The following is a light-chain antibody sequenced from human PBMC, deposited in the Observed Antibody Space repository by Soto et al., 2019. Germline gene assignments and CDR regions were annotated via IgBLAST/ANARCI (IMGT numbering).Light chain of an antibody. Sequence: IVLTQSPGTLSLSPGERATLSCRASQSVSSSYLAWYQQKPGQAPRLLIYGASTSATGSPDRFSGSWSGTDFTLTISRLEPEDFSVYYCHQYSTSPPGTFGQGTKVEIK. CDR3: HQYSTSPPGT. J-gene: IGKJ1*01. CDR2: GAS. CDR1: QSVSSSY. V-gene: IGKV3-20*01.